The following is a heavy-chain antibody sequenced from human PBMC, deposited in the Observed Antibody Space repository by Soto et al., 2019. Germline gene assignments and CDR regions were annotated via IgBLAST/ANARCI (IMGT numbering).Heavy chain of an antibody. V-gene: IGHV3-30*18. J-gene: IGHJ4*02. Sequence: GGSLRLSCAASGFTLSSYGMHWVRQAPGKGLEWVAVISYDGSNKYYADSVKGRFTISRDNSKNTLYLQMNSLRAEDTAVYYCAKSGMVRGVNPDYLGQGTLVTVSS. D-gene: IGHD3-10*01. CDR1: GFTLSSYG. CDR3: AKSGMVRGVNPDY. CDR2: ISYDGSNK.